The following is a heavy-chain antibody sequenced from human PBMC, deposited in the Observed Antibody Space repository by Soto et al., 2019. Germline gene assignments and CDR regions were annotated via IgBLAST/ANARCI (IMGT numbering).Heavy chain of an antibody. D-gene: IGHD2-15*01. CDR2: INHSGST. Sequence: SETLSLTCAVYGGSFSGYYWSWIRQPPGKGLEWIGEINHSGSTNYNPSLKSRVTISVDTSKNQFSLRLSSVTAADTAVYYCARDYPLVVVVAATPVGWFDPWGQGTLVTVSS. CDR1: GGSFSGYY. J-gene: IGHJ5*02. CDR3: ARDYPLVVVVAATPVGWFDP. V-gene: IGHV4-34*01.